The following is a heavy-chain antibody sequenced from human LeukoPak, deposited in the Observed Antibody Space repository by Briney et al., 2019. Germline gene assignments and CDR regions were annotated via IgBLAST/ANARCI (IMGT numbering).Heavy chain of an antibody. V-gene: IGHV3-7*01. CDR3: AWYGVTHGLDV. J-gene: IGHJ6*02. CDR1: GFSLSNYW. D-gene: IGHD3-10*01. Sequence: PGGSLRLSCAASGFSLSNYWMSWVRQAPGKGLVWVANINQDGSDKYYVDSVMGRFTISKDNAKNSVYLQMNSLRPEDTAIYYCAWYGVTHGLDVWGQGTTVTVSS. CDR2: INQDGSDK.